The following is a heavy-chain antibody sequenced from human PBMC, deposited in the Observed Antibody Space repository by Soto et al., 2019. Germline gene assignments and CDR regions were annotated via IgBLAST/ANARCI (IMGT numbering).Heavy chain of an antibody. Sequence: SVKVSCKASGYIFIGYTISWVRQAPGQGLEWMGRIIPILGIANYAQKFQGRVTITADKSTSTAYMELSSLRSEDTAVYYCARGTITFGGVIVYNWFDPWGQGTLVTVSS. D-gene: IGHD3-16*02. CDR1: GYIFIGYT. J-gene: IGHJ5*02. CDR3: ARGTITFGGVIVYNWFDP. CDR2: IIPILGIA. V-gene: IGHV1-69*02.